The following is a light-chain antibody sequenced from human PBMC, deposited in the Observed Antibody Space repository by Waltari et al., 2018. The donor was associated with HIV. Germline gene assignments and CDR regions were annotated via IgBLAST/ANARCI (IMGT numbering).Light chain of an antibody. CDR3: QHRSNWPTIT. CDR1: VSVGSS. Sequence: EIVLTQSPATLSLSPGERATLSCRASVSVGSSLAWYLHIRGRAPRLLIYDASNRATGIPARFSGSGSGTDFTLTISSLEPEDFALYYCQHRSNWPTITFGQGTRLEIK. CDR2: DAS. V-gene: IGKV3-11*01. J-gene: IGKJ5*01.